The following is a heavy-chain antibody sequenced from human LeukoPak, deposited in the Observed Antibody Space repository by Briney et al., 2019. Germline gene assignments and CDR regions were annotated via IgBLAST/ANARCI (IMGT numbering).Heavy chain of an antibody. CDR3: ARGVIGYCSSTSCYERDYYYGMDV. V-gene: IGHV3-33*08. Sequence: GGSLRLSCAASGFTFSSYGMHWVRQAPGKGLEWVAVIWYDGSNKYYADSVKGRFTISRDNSKNTLYLQVSSLRAEDTAVYYCARGVIGYCSSTSCYERDYYYGMDVWGQGTTVTVSS. J-gene: IGHJ6*02. CDR1: GFTFSSYG. CDR2: IWYDGSNK. D-gene: IGHD2-2*01.